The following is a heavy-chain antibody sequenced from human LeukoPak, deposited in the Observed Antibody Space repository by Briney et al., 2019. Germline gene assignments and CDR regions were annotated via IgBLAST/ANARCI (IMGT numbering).Heavy chain of an antibody. D-gene: IGHD6-19*01. J-gene: IGHJ6*03. CDR1: GFTFSNAW. Sequence: PGGSLRLSCAASGFTFSNAWMSWVRQAPGKGLEWVGRIKSKTDGGTTDYAAPVKGRFTISRDDSKNTLYLQMNSLKTEDTAVYYCTTGLVYYYYYYMDVWGKGTTVTVSS. CDR2: IKSKTDGGTT. V-gene: IGHV3-15*01. CDR3: TTGLVYYYYYYMDV.